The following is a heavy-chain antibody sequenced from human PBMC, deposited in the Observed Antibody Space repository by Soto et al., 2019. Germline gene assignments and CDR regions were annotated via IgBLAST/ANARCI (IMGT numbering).Heavy chain of an antibody. CDR3: TLTRGGEGDFDY. CDR2: SRNKANGYTT. Sequence: EVQLVESGGGLVQPGGSLRLSCVVSGFTFRDHYMDWVRQAPGKGLEWVARSRNKANGYTTEYAASVKGRFTISRDDSRNSLYLQMNSLKIEDTAVYYCTLTRGGEGDFDYWGQGTLVTVSS. D-gene: IGHD3-16*01. J-gene: IGHJ4*02. V-gene: IGHV3-72*01. CDR1: GFTFRDHY.